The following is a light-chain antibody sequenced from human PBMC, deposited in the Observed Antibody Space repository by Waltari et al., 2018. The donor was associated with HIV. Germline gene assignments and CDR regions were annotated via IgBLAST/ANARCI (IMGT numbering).Light chain of an antibody. CDR2: EGS. Sequence: QSALTQPASVSGSPGQSITISCTGTSSDVGSYNLVSWYQQHPGKAPKLMIYEGSKRPSGVSNRFSGSNSGNTASLTISGLQAEDEADYYCCSYAGSSTLDWVFGGGTKLTVL. CDR3: CSYAGSSTLDWV. V-gene: IGLV2-23*01. CDR1: SSDVGSYNL. J-gene: IGLJ3*02.